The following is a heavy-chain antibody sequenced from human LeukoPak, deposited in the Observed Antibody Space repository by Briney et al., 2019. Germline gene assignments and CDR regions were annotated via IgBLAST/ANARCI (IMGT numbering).Heavy chain of an antibody. CDR2: IDISGST. D-gene: IGHD4-17*01. CDR1: GDSISNYY. Sequence: PSETLSLTCTVSGDSISNYYWSWIRQPAGKGLEWIGRIDISGSTNNNPSLKRRLSMSVDTSKNQFSLNLSSVTAADTAVYYCARDLLADYGDYVLNWYFDLWGRGTLVTVSS. V-gene: IGHV4-4*07. CDR3: ARDLLADYGDYVLNWYFDL. J-gene: IGHJ2*01.